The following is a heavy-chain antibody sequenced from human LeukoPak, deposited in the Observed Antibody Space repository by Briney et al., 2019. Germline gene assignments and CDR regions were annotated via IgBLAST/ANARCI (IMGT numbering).Heavy chain of an antibody. D-gene: IGHD2-2*01. CDR3: ARDSPHCSSTSCQLFDY. CDR2: IKQDGSKK. CDR1: GFTFSSYC. V-gene: IGHV3-7*03. J-gene: IGHJ4*02. Sequence: GGSLRLSCAASGFTFSSYCMSWVRQAPGKGLEWVANIKQDGSKKYYVDSVKGRFTISRDNAKNSLYLQMNSLRAEDTAVYYCARDSPHCSSTSCQLFDYWGQGTLVTVSS.